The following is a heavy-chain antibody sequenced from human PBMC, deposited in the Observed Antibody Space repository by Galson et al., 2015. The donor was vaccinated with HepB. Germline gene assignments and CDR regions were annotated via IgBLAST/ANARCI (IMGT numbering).Heavy chain of an antibody. CDR3: ATRSGASGWYSYFQH. J-gene: IGHJ1*01. CDR2: MSDNGDNT. CDR1: GFTFSSYA. D-gene: IGHD6-19*01. V-gene: IGHV3-23*01. Sequence: LRLSCAASGFTFSSYAIMWVRQAPGKGLEWVSGMSDNGDNTFYADSVKGRFTISRDISKDTVYLQMNSLRVEDTAVYYCATRSGASGWYSYFQHWGQGTLVTVSS.